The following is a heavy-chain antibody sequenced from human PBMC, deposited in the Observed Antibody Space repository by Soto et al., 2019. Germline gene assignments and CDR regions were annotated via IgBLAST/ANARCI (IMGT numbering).Heavy chain of an antibody. CDR2: INAGNGNT. D-gene: IGHD3-22*01. V-gene: IGHV1-3*01. CDR1: GYTFTRYP. CDR3: ARDLNYYDRSGSRHWYFDL. Sequence: ASVKVSRKASGYTFTRYPIHRVRLAPGQRLEWMGWINAGNGNTKYSQKFQGRVTITRDTSASTAYMELSSLRSGDTAVYYCARDLNYYDRSGSRHWYFDLRGRGTLVTVYS. J-gene: IGHJ2*01.